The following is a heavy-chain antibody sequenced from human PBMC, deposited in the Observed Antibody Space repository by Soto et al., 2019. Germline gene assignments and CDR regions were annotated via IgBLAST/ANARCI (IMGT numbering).Heavy chain of an antibody. V-gene: IGHV4-59*01. CDR2: IYYSGST. Sequence: PSETLSLSCAVSGGSISSYYWSLIRQPPGKGLEWIGYIYYSGSTNYNPSLKSRVTISVDTSKNQFSLKLSSVTAADTAVYYCARAGIPWYGMDVWGQGTTVTVSS. CDR1: GGSISSYY. D-gene: IGHD3-10*01. CDR3: ARAGIPWYGMDV. J-gene: IGHJ6*02.